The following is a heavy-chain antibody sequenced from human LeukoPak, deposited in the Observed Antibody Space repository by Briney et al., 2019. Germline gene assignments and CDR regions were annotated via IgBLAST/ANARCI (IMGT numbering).Heavy chain of an antibody. Sequence: GGSLRLSCAASGFTFSSYSMNWVRQAPGKGLEWVSSITSSSSYIFYADSVKGRFTVSRDDATNSVYLEMNSLRAEDTAVYYCARGGGKRLARNWFDPWGQGTVVTVSS. CDR2: ITSSSSYI. CDR1: GFTFSSYS. V-gene: IGHV3-21*01. J-gene: IGHJ5*02. D-gene: IGHD3-16*01. CDR3: ARGGGKRLARNWFDP.